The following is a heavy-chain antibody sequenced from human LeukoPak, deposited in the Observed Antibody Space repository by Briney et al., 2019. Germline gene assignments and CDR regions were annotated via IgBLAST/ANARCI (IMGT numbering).Heavy chain of an antibody. CDR2: ISGSGGST. Sequence: GGSLRLSCAASGFTFSSCAMRWVRQAPGKGLEWVSAISGSGGSTYYADSVKGRFTISRDNSKNTLYLQMNSLRAEDTTVYYCAKEFIAYGDYGTFFDYWGQGTLVTVSS. V-gene: IGHV3-23*01. CDR1: GFTFSSCA. CDR3: AKEFIAYGDYGTFFDY. D-gene: IGHD4-17*01. J-gene: IGHJ4*02.